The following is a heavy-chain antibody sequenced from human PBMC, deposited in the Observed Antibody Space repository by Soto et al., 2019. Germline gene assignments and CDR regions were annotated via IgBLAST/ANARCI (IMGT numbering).Heavy chain of an antibody. Sequence: GESLKISCAASGFTFSNYAMNWVRQAPGKGLEWVSAISAGGSNTDYADSVKGRFTISSDNSKNTLYLQMNSLRAEDTAVYYCAKEYSTSFDYWGQGTLVTVS. CDR3: AKEYSTSFDY. CDR1: GFTFSNYA. CDR2: ISAGGSNT. J-gene: IGHJ4*02. V-gene: IGHV3-23*01. D-gene: IGHD6-6*01.